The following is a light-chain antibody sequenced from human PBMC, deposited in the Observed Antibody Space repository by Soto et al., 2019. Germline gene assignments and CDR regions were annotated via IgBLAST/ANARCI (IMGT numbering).Light chain of an antibody. CDR1: SSDIGDYDY. V-gene: IGLV2-8*01. CDR3: TSYSGTNKLL. Sequence: QSALTQPRSASGSPGQSVTISCSGTSSDIGDYDYVSWYQQHPGKVPKLIISEVNMRPSGVPDRFSASKSGNTASLTVSGLQAEDEAHYYCTSYSGTNKLLFGGGTQLTVL. J-gene: IGLJ7*01. CDR2: EVN.